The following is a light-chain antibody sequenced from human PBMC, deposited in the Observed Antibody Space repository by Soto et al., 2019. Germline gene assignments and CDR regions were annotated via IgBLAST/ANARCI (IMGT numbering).Light chain of an antibody. V-gene: IGKV1-5*01. CDR3: QHYNTAFGT. CDR1: QCLXTF. CDR2: DAS. J-gene: IGKJ1*01. Sequence: TRVTQSAATLPASVGDRVTISCRARQCLXTFFPWFARRAGPAPHAPXYDASSCETGVPSRLSGSGSGTEFTRTITSLQPEDFVDYYCQHYNTAFGTFGQGTKVDIK.